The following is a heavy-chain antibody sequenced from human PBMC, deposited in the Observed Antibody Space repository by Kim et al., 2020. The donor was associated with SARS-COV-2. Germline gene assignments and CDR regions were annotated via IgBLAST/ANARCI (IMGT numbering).Heavy chain of an antibody. D-gene: IGHD3-10*01. CDR1: GYTFTSYA. V-gene: IGHV7-4-1*02. CDR3: ARELITMVRGVIDYYGMDV. J-gene: IGHJ6*02. CDR2: INTNTGNL. Sequence: ASVKVSCKASGYTFTSYAMNWVRQAPGQGLEWMGWINTNTGNLTYAQGFTGRFVFSLDTSVSTAYLQISSLKAEDTAVYYCARELITMVRGVIDYYGMDVWGQGTTVTVSS.